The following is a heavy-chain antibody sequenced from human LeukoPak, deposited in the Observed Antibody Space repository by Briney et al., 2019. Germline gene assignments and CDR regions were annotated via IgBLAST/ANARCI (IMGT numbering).Heavy chain of an antibody. V-gene: IGHV3-23*01. CDR3: AKRRDGYNNGAFDI. D-gene: IGHD5-24*01. J-gene: IGHJ3*02. Sequence: SGGSLRLSCVASGFTFSTYGMSWVRQAPGKGLEWVSGISGSGDGTYYADSVKGRFTISRDNSKNTLYMQMNSLRADDTAVYYCAKRRDGYNNGAFDIWGQGTMVIVSS. CDR2: ISGSGDGT. CDR1: GFTFSTYG.